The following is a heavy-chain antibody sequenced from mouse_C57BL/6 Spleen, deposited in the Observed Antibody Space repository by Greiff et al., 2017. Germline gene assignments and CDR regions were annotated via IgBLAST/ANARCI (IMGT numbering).Heavy chain of an antibody. J-gene: IGHJ1*03. Sequence: EVQLVESEGGLVQPGSSMKLSCTASGFTFSDYYMAWVRQVPEKGLEWVANITYDGSSTYYLDSLKSRFIISRDNAKNILYLQMSSLKSEDTATYYCARDRRWYFDVWGTGTTVTVSS. CDR3: ARDRRWYFDV. CDR2: ITYDGSST. CDR1: GFTFSDYY. V-gene: IGHV5-16*01.